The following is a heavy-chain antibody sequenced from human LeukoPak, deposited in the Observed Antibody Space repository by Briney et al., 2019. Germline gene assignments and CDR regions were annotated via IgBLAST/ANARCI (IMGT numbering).Heavy chain of an antibody. CDR2: IYHSGST. V-gene: IGHV4-38-2*02. J-gene: IGHJ4*02. D-gene: IGHD3-3*01. Sequence: SETLSLTCTVSGYSISSGYYWGWIRQPPGKGLEWIGSIYHSGSTYYNPSLKSRVTISVDTSKNQFSLKLSSVTAADTAVFYCARDGRSGSYYKLDYWGQGTLVTVSS. CDR1: GYSISSGYY. CDR3: ARDGRSGSYYKLDY.